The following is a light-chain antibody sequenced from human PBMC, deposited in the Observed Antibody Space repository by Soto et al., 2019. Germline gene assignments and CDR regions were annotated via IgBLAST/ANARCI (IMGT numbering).Light chain of an antibody. V-gene: IGKV1-5*01. J-gene: IGKJ5*01. CDR1: QSISSW. Sequence: DIQMTQSPSTLSASVGDRVTIPCRASQSISSWLAWYQQKPGKAPKLLIYDASSLESGVPSRFSGSGSGTEFTLTISSLQPDDFATYYCQQYNSYHTFGQGTRLEI. CDR3: QQYNSYHT. CDR2: DAS.